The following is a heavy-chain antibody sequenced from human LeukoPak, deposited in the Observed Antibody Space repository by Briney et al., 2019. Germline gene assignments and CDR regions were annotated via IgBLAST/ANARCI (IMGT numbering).Heavy chain of an antibody. D-gene: IGHD1-26*01. J-gene: IGHJ4*02. V-gene: IGHV3-30-3*01. Sequence: GRSLRLSCAASGFTFSSYAMHWVRQAPGKGLEWVAVISYDGSNKYYADSVKGRFTISRDNSKNTLYLQINSLRAEDTAVYYCARDRKVGAYYFDYWGQGTLVTVSS. CDR1: GFTFSSYA. CDR2: ISYDGSNK. CDR3: ARDRKVGAYYFDY.